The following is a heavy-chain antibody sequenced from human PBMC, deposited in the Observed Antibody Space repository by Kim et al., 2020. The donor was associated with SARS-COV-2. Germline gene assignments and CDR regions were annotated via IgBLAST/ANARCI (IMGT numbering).Heavy chain of an antibody. CDR1: GYSFTSYW. CDR3: ARGYYYDSSGYYERNWFDP. V-gene: IGHV5-10-1*01. Sequence: GESLKISCKGSGYSFTSYWISWVRQMPGKGLEWMGRIDPSDSYTNYSPSFQGHVTISADKSISTAYLQWSSLKASDTAMYYCARGYYYDSSGYYERNWFDPWGQGTLVTVSS. D-gene: IGHD3-22*01. J-gene: IGHJ5*02. CDR2: IDPSDSYT.